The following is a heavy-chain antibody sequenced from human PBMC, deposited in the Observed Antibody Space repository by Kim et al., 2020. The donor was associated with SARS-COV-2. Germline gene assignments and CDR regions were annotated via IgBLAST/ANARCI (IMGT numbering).Heavy chain of an antibody. D-gene: IGHD3-10*01. CDR1: GHIFSSYA. V-gene: IGHV7-4-1*02. CDR3: ASSMLYGVISAFDL. CDR2: INTNTGNP. Sequence: ASVKVSCKASGHIFSSYAMNWVRQAPGQGLEWMGWINTNTGNPTYAQGFTGRFVFSLDTSDSTTYLQITSLKSEGTAVYYCASSMLYGVISAFDLWGQGTMVTVSS. J-gene: IGHJ3*01.